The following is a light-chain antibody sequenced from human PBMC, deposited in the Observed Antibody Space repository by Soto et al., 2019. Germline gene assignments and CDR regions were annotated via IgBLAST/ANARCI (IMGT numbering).Light chain of an antibody. Sequence: DIQMTQSPSSLSAYVGDRVTITCRASQSISSYLNWYQQKPGKAPKLLIYAASNSQSGVPSRFSGSGSGTDFTLTISSLQPEDVATYYCQQSYSTPMYTFGQGTKLEIK. CDR2: AAS. CDR1: QSISSY. CDR3: QQSYSTPMYT. V-gene: IGKV1-39*01. J-gene: IGKJ2*01.